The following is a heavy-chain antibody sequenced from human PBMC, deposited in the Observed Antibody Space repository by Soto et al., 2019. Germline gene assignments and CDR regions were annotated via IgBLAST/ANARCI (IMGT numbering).Heavy chain of an antibody. CDR3: ARDRHNWSNAFDI. J-gene: IGHJ3*02. CDR2: IKQDGSEK. D-gene: IGHD1-20*01. Sequence: GGSLRLSCAASGFTFSSYRMSWVRQAPGKGLEWVANIKQDGSEKYYVDSVKGRFTISRDNAKNSLYLQMNSLRAEDTAVYYCARDRHNWSNAFDIWGQGTMVTVSS. V-gene: IGHV3-7*01. CDR1: GFTFSSYR.